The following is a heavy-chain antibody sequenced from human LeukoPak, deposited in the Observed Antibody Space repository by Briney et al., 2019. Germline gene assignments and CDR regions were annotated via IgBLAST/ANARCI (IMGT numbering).Heavy chain of an antibody. Sequence: GGSLRLSCAVSGFSVSSFGMSWVRQAPGKGLEWISAISLNGETTWYTDSVKGRFIISRDNSKNTLYLQLTSLRAEDTAVYYCAQGFSSGWYPYWGQGSLVSVSS. CDR1: GFSVSSFG. CDR2: ISLNGETT. D-gene: IGHD6-19*01. V-gene: IGHV3-23*01. CDR3: AQGFSSGWYPY. J-gene: IGHJ4*02.